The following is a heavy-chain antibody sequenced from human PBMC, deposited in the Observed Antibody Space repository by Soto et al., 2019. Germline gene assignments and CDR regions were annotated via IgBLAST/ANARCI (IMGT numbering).Heavy chain of an antibody. CDR3: ARGATVTQYDY. Sequence: TLSLTCTVSGVSVSSGSFYWAWIRQPPGKGLEWIGFGSYSGTTNYKPSLESRVTISVDTSRSQISLKVSSLTAADTAVYYCARGATVTQYDYWGQGTLVTVSS. CDR2: GSYSGTT. V-gene: IGHV4-61*01. J-gene: IGHJ4*02. CDR1: GVSVSSGSFY. D-gene: IGHD4-17*01.